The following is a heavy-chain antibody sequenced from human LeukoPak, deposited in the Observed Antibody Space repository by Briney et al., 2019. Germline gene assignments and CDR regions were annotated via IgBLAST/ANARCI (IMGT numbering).Heavy chain of an antibody. Sequence: ASVKVSCKVSGYTFTSYYMHWVRQAPGQGLEWMGIINPSGGSTSYAQKFQGRVTMTRDMSTSTVYMELSSLRSEDTAVYYCARAVVVVAARGVLDYWGQGTLVTVSS. V-gene: IGHV1-46*01. CDR1: GYTFTSYY. D-gene: IGHD2-15*01. J-gene: IGHJ4*02. CDR2: INPSGGST. CDR3: ARAVVVVAARGVLDY.